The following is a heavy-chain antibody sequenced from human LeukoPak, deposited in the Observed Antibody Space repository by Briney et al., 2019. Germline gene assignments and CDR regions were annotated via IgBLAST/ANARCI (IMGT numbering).Heavy chain of an antibody. J-gene: IGHJ4*02. D-gene: IGHD6-6*01. V-gene: IGHV3-7*01. Sequence: GGSLRLSCTASGFTFTNYWMSWVRQAPGKGLEWVANIKQDGSEKYYVDSVVGRFTISRDNAKNSLSLQMNSLRGEDTAVYYCVRALGSSSADYWGQGTLAIVSS. CDR1: GFTFTNYW. CDR2: IKQDGSEK. CDR3: VRALGSSSADY.